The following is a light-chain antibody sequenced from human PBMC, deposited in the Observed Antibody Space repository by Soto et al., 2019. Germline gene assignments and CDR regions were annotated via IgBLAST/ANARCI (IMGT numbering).Light chain of an antibody. CDR2: SHN. J-gene: IGLJ2*01. Sequence: QSVLTQPPSTSGTPGQRVTISCSGSSSNIGANTVNWYQQLPGTAPKLLIYSHNQRPSGVPDRFSASKSGTSASLAISGLRSEDEADYYCAAWDDSLNGVVFGGGTKLTVL. CDR1: SSNIGANT. V-gene: IGLV1-44*01. CDR3: AAWDDSLNGVV.